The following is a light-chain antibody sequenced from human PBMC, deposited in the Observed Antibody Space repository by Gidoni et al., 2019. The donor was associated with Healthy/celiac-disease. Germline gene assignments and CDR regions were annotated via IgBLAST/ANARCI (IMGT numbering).Light chain of an antibody. CDR3: QRYSGSPT. CDR2: GAS. Sequence: EMVLTQPPATLSLSQGERATLPCRASQSVSSIYLAWYRQKPGQAPRLLIYGASSRAAGLPDRFSGSGSGTDFPLTISRLEPEDFAVYYCQRYSGSPTFGPGTKVDIK. J-gene: IGKJ3*01. CDR1: QSVSSIY. V-gene: IGKV3-20*01.